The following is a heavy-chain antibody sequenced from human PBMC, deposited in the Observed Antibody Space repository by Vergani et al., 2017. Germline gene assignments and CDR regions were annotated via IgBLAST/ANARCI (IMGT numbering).Heavy chain of an antibody. CDR2: ISWNSNSI. CDR3: AKXLGTSSGGGWFDP. D-gene: IGHD6-6*01. Sequence: VQLVESGGGVVQPGGSLRLSCAASGFTSAGYAMHWVRQAPGKGLEWVSGISWNSNSIGYADSVKGRFTISRDNAKNSLYLQMNSLRAEDTALYYCAKXLGTSSGGGWFDPWGQGTLVTVSS. J-gene: IGHJ5*02. V-gene: IGHV3-9*02. CDR1: GFTSAGYA.